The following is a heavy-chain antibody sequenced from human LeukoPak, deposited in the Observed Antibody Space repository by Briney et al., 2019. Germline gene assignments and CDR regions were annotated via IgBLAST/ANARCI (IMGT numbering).Heavy chain of an antibody. CDR3: ARVYCSSTSCYIGDYYYGMDV. J-gene: IGHJ6*02. CDR2: ISGDGGIS. D-gene: IGHD2-2*02. Sequence: PGGSLRLSCAASGFTFDDYAMHWVRQAPGKGLEWVSLISGDGGISYYADSVKGRFTISRDNSKNTLYLQMNSLRAEDTAVYYCARVYCSSTSCYIGDYYYGMDVWGQGTTVTVSS. V-gene: IGHV3-43*02. CDR1: GFTFDDYA.